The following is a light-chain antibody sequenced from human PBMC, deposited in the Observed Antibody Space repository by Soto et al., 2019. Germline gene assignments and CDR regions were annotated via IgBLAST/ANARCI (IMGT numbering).Light chain of an antibody. J-gene: IGLJ3*02. V-gene: IGLV1-47*02. CDR1: SSNIGSKY. CDR3: AAWDDSLSVWV. CDR2: SNN. Sequence: QSVLTQPPSASGTPGQRVTISFSGSSSNIGSKYVYWYQQLPGTAPKLLIYSNNQRPSGVPDRFSGSKSGTSAALAISGLRSEDEADYYCAAWDDSLSVWVFGGGTKRTVL.